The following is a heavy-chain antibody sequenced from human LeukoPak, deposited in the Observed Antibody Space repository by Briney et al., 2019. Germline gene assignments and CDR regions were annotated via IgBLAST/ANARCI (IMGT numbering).Heavy chain of an antibody. CDR3: AREGGYCSGGSCFSD. D-gene: IGHD2-15*01. J-gene: IGHJ4*02. CDR2: IIPIFGTA. V-gene: IGHV1-69*05. CDR1: GGTFSSYA. Sequence: GASVKVSCKASGGTFSSYAISWVRQAPGQGLEWMGGIIPIFGTANYAQKFQGRVTITTDESTSTAYMELSRPRSEDTAVYYCAREGGYCSGGSCFSDWGQGTLVTVSS.